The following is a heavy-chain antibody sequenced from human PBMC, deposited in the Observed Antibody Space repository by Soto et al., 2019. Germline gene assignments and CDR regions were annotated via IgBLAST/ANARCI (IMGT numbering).Heavy chain of an antibody. CDR1: GGSISSGGYS. J-gene: IGHJ4*02. D-gene: IGHD3-22*01. CDR2: IYHSGST. V-gene: IGHV4-30-2*01. CDR3: ARATSSGYYPYFDY. Sequence: PSETLSLTCAVSGGSISSGGYSWSWIRQPPGKGLEWIGYIYHSGSTYYNPSLKSRVTISVDRSKNQFSLKLSSVTAADTAVYYCARATSSGYYPYFDYWGQGTLVTVSS.